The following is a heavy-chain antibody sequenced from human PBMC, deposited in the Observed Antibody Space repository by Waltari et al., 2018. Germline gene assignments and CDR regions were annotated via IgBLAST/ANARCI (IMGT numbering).Heavy chain of an antibody. V-gene: IGHV1-69*01. D-gene: IGHD3-9*01. CDR1: GGTSSSYA. CDR3: ARGRGLRYFDWLAFH. Sequence: QVQLVLSGAEVTTPGSSVTVSCRASGGTSSSYAISWVRRHPGQGLEWMGGIIPIFGTANYAQKFQGRVTITADESTSTAYMELSSLRAEDTAVYYWARGRGLRYFDWLAFHWGQGTLVTVSS. CDR2: IIPIFGTA. J-gene: IGHJ4*02.